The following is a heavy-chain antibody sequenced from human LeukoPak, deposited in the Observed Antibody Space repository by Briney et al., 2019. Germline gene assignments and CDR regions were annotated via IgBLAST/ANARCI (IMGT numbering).Heavy chain of an antibody. Sequence: PGGSLRLSCAASGFTFSSYAMSWVRQAPGKGLEWVSAISGSGGSTYYADSVKGRFTISRDNSKNTLYLQMNSLRDEDTYVYYCAKDHQYYYDSSGYSFDYWGQGTLVTVSS. V-gene: IGHV3-23*01. D-gene: IGHD3-22*01. CDR3: AKDHQYYYDSSGYSFDY. CDR1: GFTFSSYA. J-gene: IGHJ4*02. CDR2: ISGSGGST.